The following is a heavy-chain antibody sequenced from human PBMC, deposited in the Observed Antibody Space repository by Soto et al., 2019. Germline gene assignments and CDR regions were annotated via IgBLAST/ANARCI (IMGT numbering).Heavy chain of an antibody. V-gene: IGHV2-26*04. CDR2: IFSNDEK. J-gene: IGHJ5*02. D-gene: IGHD6-13*01. Sequence: QVTVKESGPVLVKPTETLTLTCTVSGFSLSNAGLGVSWIRQPPGKALEWLAHIFSNDEKSYSTSLRSRLTISKDTSKSQVVLTITNMAPVDTATYYCASTYSASWYWFDPWGQGTLVSVSS. CDR3: ASTYSASWYWFDP. CDR1: GFSLSNAGLG.